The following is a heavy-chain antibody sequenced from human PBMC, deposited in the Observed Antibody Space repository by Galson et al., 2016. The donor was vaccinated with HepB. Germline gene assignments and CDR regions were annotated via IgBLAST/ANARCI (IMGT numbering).Heavy chain of an antibody. CDR2: ISSSSSTI. V-gene: IGHV3-48*01. CDR1: GFTFSSYS. CDR3: AKAYGVDSYHFND. Sequence: SLRLSCAASGFTFSSYSMNWVRQAPGKGLEWVSYISSSSSTIYYADSVKGRFTISRGNSKNTVYLQMDGLRAEDTAVYYCAKAYGVDSYHFNDWGQGTLVIVSS. J-gene: IGHJ4*02. D-gene: IGHD4-17*01.